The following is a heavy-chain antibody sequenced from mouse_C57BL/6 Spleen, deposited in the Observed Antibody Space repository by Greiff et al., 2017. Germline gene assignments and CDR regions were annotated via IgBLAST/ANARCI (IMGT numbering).Heavy chain of an antibody. CDR3: AREWGSNGCCDA. CDR1: GYTFTRFC. D-gene: IGHD1-3*01. CDR2: IHPNSGSP. V-gene: IGHV1-64*01. Sequence: QVKLQQPGAELVKPGASVKLSCKASGYTFTRFCMHWVKQRTGQGLEWIGMIHPNSGSPNYKEKFKSKATLTVNKSFSTDYMQLSSLTSEYSAVHYCAREWGSNGCCDAWGTVATVVVAS. J-gene: IGHJ1*03.